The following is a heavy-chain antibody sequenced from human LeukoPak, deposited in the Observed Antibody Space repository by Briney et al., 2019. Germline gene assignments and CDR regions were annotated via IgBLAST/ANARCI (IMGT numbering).Heavy chain of an antibody. Sequence: ASVKVSCKASGYTFTNYYMHWVRQAPGQGLEWMGIINPSRGSTSYAQEFQGRVTMTRDTSTSTVYMDLSSLRSEDTAVYYCARAWNVPDFGVVDNDAFDIWGQGTMVTVSS. V-gene: IGHV1-46*01. CDR3: ARAWNVPDFGVVDNDAFDI. J-gene: IGHJ3*02. CDR1: GYTFTNYY. CDR2: INPSRGST. D-gene: IGHD3-3*01.